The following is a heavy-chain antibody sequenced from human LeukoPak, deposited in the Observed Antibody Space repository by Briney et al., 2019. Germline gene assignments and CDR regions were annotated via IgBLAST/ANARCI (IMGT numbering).Heavy chain of an antibody. Sequence: GGSLRLPCAASGFTFSSYGMHWVRQAPGKGLEWVAVISYDGSNKYYADSVKDRFTISRDNSKNTLYLQMNSLRAEDTAVYYCANAEGSIAARQFDYWGQGTLVTVSS. J-gene: IGHJ4*02. V-gene: IGHV3-30*18. CDR1: GFTFSSYG. D-gene: IGHD6-6*01. CDR2: ISYDGSNK. CDR3: ANAEGSIAARQFDY.